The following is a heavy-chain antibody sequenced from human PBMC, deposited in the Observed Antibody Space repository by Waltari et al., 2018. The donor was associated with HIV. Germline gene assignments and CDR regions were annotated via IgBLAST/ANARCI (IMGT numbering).Heavy chain of an antibody. Sequence: EVQLVESGGGLVQTGGSLRLSCAASGFTFSSYSMNWVRQAPGKGPEWVSYISSGSSTIYYADSVKGRFTISRDNAKNSLYLQMNSLRAEDTAIYYCARPGSYNWFDPWGQGTLVTVSS. V-gene: IGHV3-48*04. D-gene: IGHD3-10*01. CDR2: ISSGSSTI. CDR1: GFTFSSYS. CDR3: ARPGSYNWFDP. J-gene: IGHJ5*02.